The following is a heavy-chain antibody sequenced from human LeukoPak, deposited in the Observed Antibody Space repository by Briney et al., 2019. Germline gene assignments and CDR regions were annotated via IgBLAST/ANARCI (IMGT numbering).Heavy chain of an antibody. D-gene: IGHD3-10*01. V-gene: IGHV4-59*11. CDR2: IHYSGST. J-gene: IGHJ6*04. Sequence: SETPSLTCSDSGGSIRSHYWSWIRQPPGKGLEWIGYIHYSGSTNYNPSLTNRVTISVDTSNSQFSLKLISVTAADTAVYYCARVRIMVRGGGMDVWGKGTTVTVST. CDR3: ARVRIMVRGGGMDV. CDR1: GGSIRSHY.